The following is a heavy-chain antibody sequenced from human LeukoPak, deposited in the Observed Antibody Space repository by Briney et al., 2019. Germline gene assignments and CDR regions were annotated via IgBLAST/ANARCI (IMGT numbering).Heavy chain of an antibody. CDR2: IYHSGST. CDR3: ARVAGSYSTYYYYYGMDV. CDR1: GGSISSGGYS. Sequence: SETLSLTCAVSGGSISSGGYSWSWIRQPPGKGLEWIGYIYHSGSTYYNPSLKGRVTISVDRSKNQFSLKLSSVTAADTAVYYCARVAGSYSTYYYYYGMDVWGQGTTVTVSS. D-gene: IGHD3-10*01. J-gene: IGHJ6*02. V-gene: IGHV4-30-2*01.